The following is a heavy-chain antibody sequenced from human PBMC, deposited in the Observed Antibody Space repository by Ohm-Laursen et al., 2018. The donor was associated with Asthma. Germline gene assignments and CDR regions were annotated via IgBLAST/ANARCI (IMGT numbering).Heavy chain of an antibody. CDR1: GGTFSSYA. J-gene: IGHJ4*02. CDR2: IIPIFGTA. V-gene: IGHV1-69*13. D-gene: IGHD3-9*01. CDR3: ARGRYDILTGYYTQFDY. Sequence: SVKVSCKASGGTFSSYAISWVRQAPGQGLEWMGGIIPIFGTANYAQKFQGRVTITADESTSTAYMELSSLRSEDTAVYYCARGRYDILTGYYTQFDYWGQGTLVTVSS.